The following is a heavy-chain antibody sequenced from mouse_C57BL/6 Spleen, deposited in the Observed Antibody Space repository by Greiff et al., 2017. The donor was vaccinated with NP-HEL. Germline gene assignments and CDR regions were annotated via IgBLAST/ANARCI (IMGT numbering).Heavy chain of an antibody. D-gene: IGHD2-4*01. Sequence: EVQLQQSGPVLVKPGASVKMSCKASGYTFTDYYMNWVKQSHGKSLEWIGVINPYNGGTSYNQKFKGKATLTVDKSSSTAYMELNSLTSEDSAVYYCARGGITTRGDYYAMDYWGQGTSVTVSS. CDR3: ARGGITTRGDYYAMDY. CDR2: INPYNGGT. V-gene: IGHV1-19*01. CDR1: GYTFTDYY. J-gene: IGHJ4*01.